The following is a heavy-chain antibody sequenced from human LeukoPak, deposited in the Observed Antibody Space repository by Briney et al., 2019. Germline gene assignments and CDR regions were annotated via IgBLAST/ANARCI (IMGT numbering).Heavy chain of an antibody. CDR1: GDSISSYY. J-gene: IGHJ4*02. CDR3: ARRITIVGAPFDY. V-gene: IGHV4-59*08. Sequence: SETLSLTCTVSGDSISSYYWSWIRQPPGKGLEWIGYIYYSGSTNYNPSLKSRVTISVDTSKNQFSLKLSSVTAADTAVYYCARRITIVGAPFDYWGQGTLVTVSS. D-gene: IGHD1-26*01. CDR2: IYYSGST.